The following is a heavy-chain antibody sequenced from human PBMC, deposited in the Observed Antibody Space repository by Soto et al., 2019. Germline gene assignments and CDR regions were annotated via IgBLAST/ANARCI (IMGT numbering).Heavy chain of an antibody. CDR2: IWYDGKNK. V-gene: IGHV3-33*01. D-gene: IGHD2-8*02. CDR1: GFIFSSYG. J-gene: IGHJ4*02. Sequence: RLSCAASGFIFSSYGMHWVRQAPGKGLEWVAVIWYDGKNKDYADSVKGRFTISRDNSKNTLYLQMNSVGVEDTAVYYCARGLVGFFHIDYWGQGTLVTVSS. CDR3: ARGLVGFFHIDY.